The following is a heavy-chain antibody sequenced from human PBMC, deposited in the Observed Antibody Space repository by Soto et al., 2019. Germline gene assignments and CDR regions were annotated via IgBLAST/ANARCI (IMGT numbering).Heavy chain of an antibody. CDR3: ARVPFSGVYYKGFDY. J-gene: IGHJ4*02. D-gene: IGHD1-26*01. CDR2: ISPWTGKT. V-gene: IGHV1-18*01. Sequence: QVQLVQSGGEVKNPGASVKVSCQASGYTLSSYSVTWVRQAPGQGLEWMGWISPWTGKTEYAQKFLGRITMTADTFARTADMELRGLRSDDTATYYCARVPFSGVYYKGFDYWGQGTVVTVSS. CDR1: GYTLSSYS.